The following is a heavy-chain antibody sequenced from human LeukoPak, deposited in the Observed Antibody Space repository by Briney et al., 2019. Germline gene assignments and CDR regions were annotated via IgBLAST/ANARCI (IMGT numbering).Heavy chain of an antibody. CDR1: GFVFSNYN. Sequence: GGSLRLSCAASGFVFSNYNMNWVRQAPGKGLEWVSSITSSSNYIYCADSVKGRFTISRDNAKNSLYLQMNSLRAEDTAVYYCARDYNRWAFDCWGQGTLVTVSS. CDR3: ARDYNRWAFDC. V-gene: IGHV3-21*01. D-gene: IGHD3-10*01. CDR2: ITSSSNYI. J-gene: IGHJ4*02.